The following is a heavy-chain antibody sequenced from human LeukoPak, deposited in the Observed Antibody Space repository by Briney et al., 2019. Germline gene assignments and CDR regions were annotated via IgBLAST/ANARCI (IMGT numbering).Heavy chain of an antibody. CDR3: GRTDGMDV. Sequence: GGSLRLSCAASGFTFSSYSMNWVRQAPGKGLEWVSYISSSSSTIYYADSVKGRFTISRDNAKNSVYLQMNSLRDEDTAVYHCGRTDGMDVWGQGTTVTVSS. V-gene: IGHV3-48*02. CDR1: GFTFSSYS. J-gene: IGHJ6*02. CDR2: ISSSSSTI.